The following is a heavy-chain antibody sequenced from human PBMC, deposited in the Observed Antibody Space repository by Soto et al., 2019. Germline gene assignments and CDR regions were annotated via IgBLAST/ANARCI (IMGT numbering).Heavy chain of an antibody. D-gene: IGHD5-18*01. CDR2: ISAYNGNT. CDR1: GYTFTSYG. J-gene: IGHJ3*02. CDR3: ARDWRIQLWLGSSNDAFDI. V-gene: IGHV1-18*01. Sequence: QVQLVQSGAEVKKPGASVKVFCKASGYTFTSYGISWVRQAPGQGLEWMGWISAYNGNTNYAQKLQGRVTMTTDTSTSTAYMELRSLRSDDTAVYYCARDWRIQLWLGSSNDAFDIWGQGTMVTVSS.